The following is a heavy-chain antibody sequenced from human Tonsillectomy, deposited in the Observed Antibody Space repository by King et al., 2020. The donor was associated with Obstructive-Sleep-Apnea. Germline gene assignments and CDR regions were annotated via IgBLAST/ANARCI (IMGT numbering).Heavy chain of an antibody. D-gene: IGHD3-16*01. Sequence: VQLVESGGGLVQPGGSLRLSCAASGITFRSYSMNWVRQAPGKGLEWGSYISSSTSTIYNADSVKGRFTISRDNAKNSLYLQMNSLRAEDTAVYYCATGGPDAFDFWGRGTMVTVSS. CDR2: ISSSTSTI. CDR3: ATGGPDAFDF. J-gene: IGHJ3*01. V-gene: IGHV3-48*04. CDR1: GITFRSYS.